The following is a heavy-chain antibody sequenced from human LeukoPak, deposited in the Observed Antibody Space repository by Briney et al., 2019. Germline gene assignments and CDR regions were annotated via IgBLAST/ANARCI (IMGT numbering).Heavy chain of an antibody. CDR3: ARVLRYCSSTSCYYYFDY. D-gene: IGHD2-2*01. V-gene: IGHV1-8*02. CDR2: MNPNSGNT. Sequence: ASVKVSCKASGYTFTSYGINWVRQATGQGLEWMGWMNPNSGNTGYAQKFQGRVTMTRNTSISTAYMELSSLRSEDTAVYYCARVLRYCSSTSCYYYFDYWGQGTLVTVSS. CDR1: GYTFTSYG. J-gene: IGHJ4*02.